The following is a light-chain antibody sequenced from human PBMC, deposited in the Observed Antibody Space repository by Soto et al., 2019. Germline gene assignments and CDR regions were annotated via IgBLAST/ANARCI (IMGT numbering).Light chain of an antibody. Sequence: QSVLTQPPSVSAAPGQKVTISCSGSNSNIETNYVSWYQHLPGTAPKLLIYDDNKRSSGIPDRFSGSKSGTSATLGITGLQTGDEATYYCGTWDRSLSAAVFGGGTKLTVL. J-gene: IGLJ2*01. CDR3: GTWDRSLSAAV. CDR1: NSNIETNY. V-gene: IGLV1-51*01. CDR2: DDN.